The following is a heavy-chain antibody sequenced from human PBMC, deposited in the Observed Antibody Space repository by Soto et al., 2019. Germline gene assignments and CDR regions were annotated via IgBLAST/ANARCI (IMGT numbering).Heavy chain of an antibody. CDR1: GFTFSSYA. CDR3: AKGASIVAAGVLGKYYFDY. J-gene: IGHJ4*02. Sequence: EVQLLESGGGLVQPGGSLRLSCAASGFTFSSYAMSWVRQAPGKGLEWVSAISGSGGSTYYADSVKGRFTISRDNSKNTLYLQMNSLRAEDTAVYYCAKGASIVAAGVLGKYYFDYWGQGTLVTVSS. V-gene: IGHV3-23*01. CDR2: ISGSGGST. D-gene: IGHD6-13*01.